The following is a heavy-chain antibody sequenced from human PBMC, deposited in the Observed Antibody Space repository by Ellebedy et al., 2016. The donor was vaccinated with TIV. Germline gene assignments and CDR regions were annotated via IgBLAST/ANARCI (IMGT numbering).Heavy chain of an antibody. CDR3: ASVSGVVIY. CDR2: NNSDGSST. J-gene: IGHJ4*02. CDR1: GFTFSSYW. V-gene: IGHV3-74*01. D-gene: IGHD4-23*01. Sequence: GESLKISCAASGFTFSSYWMHWVRQAPGKGLVWVSRNNSDGSSTSYADSVKGRFTISRDNAKNTLYLQMNSLRAEDTAVYYCASVSGVVIYWGQGTLVTVSS.